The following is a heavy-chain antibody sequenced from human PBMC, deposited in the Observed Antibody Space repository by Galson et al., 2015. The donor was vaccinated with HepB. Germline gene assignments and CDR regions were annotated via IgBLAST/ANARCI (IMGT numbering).Heavy chain of an antibody. D-gene: IGHD7-27*01. Sequence: SVKVSCKASGYIFTGYYMHWVRQAPGQGLEWMAWINPDSGGTHYAQKFQGRVTMTRDTSISTAYMQLNSLRSDDTAVYYCARGNWGSAALDAFDIWGQGTMVAVSS. J-gene: IGHJ3*02. CDR2: INPDSGGT. V-gene: IGHV1-2*02. CDR1: GYIFTGYY. CDR3: ARGNWGSAALDAFDI.